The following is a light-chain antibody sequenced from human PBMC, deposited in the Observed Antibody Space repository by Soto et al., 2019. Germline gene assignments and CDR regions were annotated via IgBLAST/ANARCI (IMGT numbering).Light chain of an antibody. J-gene: IGLJ1*01. CDR2: AVS. V-gene: IGLV2-14*01. Sequence: QSVLTQPASVSGSPGQSITISCTGTSSDVGGYNYVSWYQQYPGKAPKLMIYAVSKRPSGVSIRFSGSKSGNTASLTISGLQAEDEADYYCNSYTSTSTQVFGAGTKVTVL. CDR1: SSDVGGYNY. CDR3: NSYTSTSTQV.